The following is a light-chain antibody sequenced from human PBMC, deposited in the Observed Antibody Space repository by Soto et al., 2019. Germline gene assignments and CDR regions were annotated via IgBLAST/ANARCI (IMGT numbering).Light chain of an antibody. J-gene: IGKJ5*01. V-gene: IGKV1-12*01. Sequence: DIQMTQSPSSVSASVGDRVTITCRASQGISSWLAWYEQKPGKAPKLLIYAASSLQSGVSSRFSGSGSGNGVTLTKSSLQPDDFATYYCQQAHSFPLPFGQGTRLEIK. CDR2: AAS. CDR1: QGISSW. CDR3: QQAHSFPLP.